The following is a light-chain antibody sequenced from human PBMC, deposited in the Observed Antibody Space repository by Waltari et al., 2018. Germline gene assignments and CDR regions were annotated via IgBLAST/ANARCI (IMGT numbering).Light chain of an antibody. CDR2: REGSGSY. J-gene: IGLJ2*01. Sequence: QPVLTQSSSASASLGSSVKLTCTLTRGHRSYIIARLHQQPGKAPRYLMKREGSGSYSKWSGVPYRFSGSSSVADRYLIISNIQAEDEADYYCETWHSNTQVFGGGTKLTVL. CDR3: ETWHSNTQV. CDR1: RGHRSYI. V-gene: IGLV4-60*03.